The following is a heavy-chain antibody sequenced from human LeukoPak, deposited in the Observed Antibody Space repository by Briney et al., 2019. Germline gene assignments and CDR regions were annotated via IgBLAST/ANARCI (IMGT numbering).Heavy chain of an antibody. J-gene: IGHJ4*02. CDR3: AKTRFLEWLLGDYFDY. V-gene: IGHV3-66*01. CDR2: IYTGGGT. CDR1: EFTVRSNS. D-gene: IGHD3-3*01. Sequence: GGSLRLSCAAPEFTVRSNSMTWVRQAPGKGLEWVSVIYTGGGTHYADSVRGRFTISRDNSKHTLFLQMNSLRAEDTAVYYCAKTRFLEWLLGDYFDYWGQGTLVTVSS.